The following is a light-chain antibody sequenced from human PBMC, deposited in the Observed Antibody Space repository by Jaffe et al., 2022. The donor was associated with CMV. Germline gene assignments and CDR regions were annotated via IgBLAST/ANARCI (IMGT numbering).Light chain of an antibody. CDR3: QSYDSSLTGSRV. Sequence: QSGLTQPPSVSGAPGQRVTISCTGSSSNIGAGYDVHWYQQLPGTAPKLLIYDNNNRPSGVPDRFSGSKSGASASLAITGLQAEDEADYYCQSYDSSLTGSRVFGGGTKLIVL. J-gene: IGLJ3*02. V-gene: IGLV1-40*01. CDR1: SSNIGAGYD. CDR2: DNN.